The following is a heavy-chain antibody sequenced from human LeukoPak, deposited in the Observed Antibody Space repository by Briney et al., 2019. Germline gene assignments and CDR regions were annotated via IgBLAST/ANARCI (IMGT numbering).Heavy chain of an antibody. CDR1: GFTVSSNY. V-gene: IGHV3-23*01. D-gene: IGHD3-9*01. CDR3: AKGLTNLGDD. CDR2: LSGSGSSA. Sequence: GGSLRLSCAASGFTVSSNYMSWVRQAPGKGREWVSGLSGSGSSAYYADSVKGRFTISRDNSKNTLYLQMNSLRPEDTAVYYCAKGLTNLGDDWGQGTLVTVSS. J-gene: IGHJ4*02.